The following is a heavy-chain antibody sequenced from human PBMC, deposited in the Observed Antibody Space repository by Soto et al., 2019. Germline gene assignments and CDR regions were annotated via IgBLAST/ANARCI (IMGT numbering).Heavy chain of an antibody. CDR3: AGRGGGNGYCSSTSCYSDY. CDR2: IIPILGIA. V-gene: IGHV1-69*02. J-gene: IGHJ4*02. CDR1: GGTFSSYT. Sequence: QVQLVQSGAEVKKPGSSVKVSCKASGGTFSSYTISWVRQAPGQGLEWMGRIIPILGIANYAQKFQGRVTITAEKSTSTAYMELSSLRSEDTAVYYCAGRGGGNGYCSSTSCYSDYWGQGTLVTVSS. D-gene: IGHD2-2*03.